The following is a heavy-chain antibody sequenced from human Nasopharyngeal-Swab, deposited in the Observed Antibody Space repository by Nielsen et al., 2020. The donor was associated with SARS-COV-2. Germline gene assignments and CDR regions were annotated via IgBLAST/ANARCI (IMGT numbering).Heavy chain of an antibody. V-gene: IGHV4-34*01. CDR2: INQSGNT. Sequence: SETLSLTCAVYGGSFSDGSFSGSYWSWIRQPPGKGLEWIGEINQSGNTYYNPSLKSRVTISVDTSKSQFSLKLTSVTAADTAVYSCARGRRLLPTLMVVDTPDGFGYWGQGTLVTVSS. CDR1: GGSFSDGSFSGSY. J-gene: IGHJ4*02. CDR3: ARGRRLLPTLMVVDTPDGFGY. D-gene: IGHD3-22*01.